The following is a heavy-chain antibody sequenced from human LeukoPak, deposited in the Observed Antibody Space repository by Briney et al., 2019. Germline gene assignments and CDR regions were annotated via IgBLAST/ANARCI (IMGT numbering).Heavy chain of an antibody. CDR1: GYTFTTYY. Sequence: ASVKVSCEASGYTFTTYYIHWVRQAPGHGLEWMGWINPSSGGTHSVQKFQGRVTMTSDTSISTAYMELSSLRSDDTAVYYCARVGDYYGSGTEFQHWGQGTLVTVSS. V-gene: IGHV1-2*02. CDR2: INPSSGGT. J-gene: IGHJ1*01. D-gene: IGHD3-10*01. CDR3: ARVGDYYGSGTEFQH.